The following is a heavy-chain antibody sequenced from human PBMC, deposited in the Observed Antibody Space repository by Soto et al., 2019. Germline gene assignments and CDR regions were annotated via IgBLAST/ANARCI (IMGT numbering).Heavy chain of an antibody. CDR3: ARETGTTGDLDY. D-gene: IGHD1-7*01. CDR1: GGSFSGYY. CDR2: INHSGST. Sequence: QVQLQQWGAGLLKPSETLSLTCAVYGGSFSGYYWSWIRQPPGKGLEWIGEINHSGSTNYNPSLKRRVTISVDTSKNQFSLKLSSVTAADTAVYYCARETGTTGDLDYWGQGTLVTVSS. V-gene: IGHV4-34*01. J-gene: IGHJ4*02.